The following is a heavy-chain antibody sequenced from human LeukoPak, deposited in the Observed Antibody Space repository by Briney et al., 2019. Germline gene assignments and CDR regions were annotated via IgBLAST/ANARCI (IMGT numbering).Heavy chain of an antibody. D-gene: IGHD6-19*01. CDR2: INHSGST. CDR3: ARVQVQWLVRSAFDI. J-gene: IGHJ3*02. V-gene: IGHV4-34*01. Sequence: PSETLSLTCAVYGGSFSGYYWSWIRQPPGKGLEWIGEINHSGSTNYNPSLKSRVTVSVDTSKSQFSLKLSSVTAADTAVDYCARVQVQWLVRSAFDIWGQGTMVTVSS. CDR1: GGSFSGYY.